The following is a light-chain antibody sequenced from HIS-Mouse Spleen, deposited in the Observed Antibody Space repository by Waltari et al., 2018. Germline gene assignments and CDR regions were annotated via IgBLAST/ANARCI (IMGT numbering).Light chain of an antibody. J-gene: IGLJ2*01. V-gene: IGLV2-8*01. CDR2: EVS. CDR1: SSDVGGYNY. Sequence: QSALTQPPSASGSPGQSVTIPCTGTSSDVGGYNYVSRYQQHPGKAPTLMIYEVSKRPSGVPDRFSGSKSGNTASLTVSGLQAEDEADYYCSSYAGSNNFVVFGGGTKLTVL. CDR3: SSYAGSNNFVV.